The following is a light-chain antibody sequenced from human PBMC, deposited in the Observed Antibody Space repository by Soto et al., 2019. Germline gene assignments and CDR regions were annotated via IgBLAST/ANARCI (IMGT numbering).Light chain of an antibody. Sequence: QSALTQSPSASGSPGQSVTISCTGTSSDVGAYNYVSWYQQHPGKAPKLIIYEVYKRPSGVPDRFSGFKSGNTASLIVSGLQPEDEADYYCSSYAGINIFVVFGGGTKVTVL. V-gene: IGLV2-8*01. CDR1: SSDVGAYNY. CDR2: EVY. J-gene: IGLJ2*01. CDR3: SSYAGINIFVV.